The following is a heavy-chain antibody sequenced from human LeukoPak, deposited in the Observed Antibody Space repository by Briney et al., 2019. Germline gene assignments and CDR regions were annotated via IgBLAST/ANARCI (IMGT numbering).Heavy chain of an antibody. V-gene: IGHV3-30*02. D-gene: IGHD6-19*01. CDR2: IHYDGSNK. J-gene: IGHJ4*02. Sequence: GGSLRLSCAASGFVFSNYGMHWVRQAPGKGLEWVAFIHYDGSNKYYADSVKGRFTISRDNSKNTLYLQMNSLRIEDTGVYYCAKIASGWSLSDYWGQRTLVTVSS. CDR3: AKIASGWSLSDY. CDR1: GFVFSNYG.